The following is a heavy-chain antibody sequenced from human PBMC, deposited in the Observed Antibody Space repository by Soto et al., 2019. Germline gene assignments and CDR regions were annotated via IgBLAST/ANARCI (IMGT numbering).Heavy chain of an antibody. Sequence: GGSLRLSCAASGFTFSSYAMSWVRQAPGKGLEWVSAISGSGGSTYYADSVKGRFTISRDNSKNTLYLQMNSLRAEDTAVYYCAKVWVYYDFWSDTNWGQGTLGTVSS. J-gene: IGHJ4*02. D-gene: IGHD3-3*01. CDR2: ISGSGGST. CDR3: AKVWVYYDFWSDTN. CDR1: GFTFSSYA. V-gene: IGHV3-23*01.